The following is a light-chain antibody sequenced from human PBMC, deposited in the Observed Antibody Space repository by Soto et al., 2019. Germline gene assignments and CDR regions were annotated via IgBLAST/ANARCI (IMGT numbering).Light chain of an antibody. V-gene: IGLV2-23*01. CDR1: SSDVGSYTL. CDR2: EGT. Sequence: QSALTQPASVSGSPGQSITISCSGTSSDVGSYTLVSWYQQYPGKVPKLLIYEGTKRPSGVSHRCSGSKSGNTASLTISALQAEDEADYFCCSYGGSRASYVFGTGTQLTVL. CDR3: CSYGGSRASYV. J-gene: IGLJ1*01.